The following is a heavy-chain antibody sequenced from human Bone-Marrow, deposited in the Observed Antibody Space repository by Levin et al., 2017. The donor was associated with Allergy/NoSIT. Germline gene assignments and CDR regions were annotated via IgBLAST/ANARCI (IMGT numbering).Heavy chain of an antibody. CDR1: GLTVSSNY. CDR2: IYSGGST. CDR3: ARDKAYGSGSLFDY. J-gene: IGHJ4*02. D-gene: IGHD3-10*01. V-gene: IGHV3-53*01. Sequence: GGSLRLSCAASGLTVSSNYMTWVRQAPGKGLEWIAIIYSGGSTYYADSVKGRFTISRDISKNTVYLQLSSLRVEATAMYYCARDKAYGSGSLFDYWGQGTLVTVSS.